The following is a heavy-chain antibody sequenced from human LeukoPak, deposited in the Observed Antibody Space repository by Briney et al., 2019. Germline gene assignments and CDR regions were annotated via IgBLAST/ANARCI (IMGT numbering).Heavy chain of an antibody. CDR1: GFIFSSYA. D-gene: IGHD6-19*01. CDR3: ARDRSSGWYDAFDI. V-gene: IGHV3-53*01. J-gene: IGHJ3*02. CDR2: IYSGGST. Sequence: PGGSLRLSCAASGFIFSSYAMSWVRQAPGKGLEWVSVIYSGGSTYYADSVKGRFTISRDNSKNTLYLQMNSLRAEDTAVYYCARDRSSGWYDAFDIWGQGTMVTVSS.